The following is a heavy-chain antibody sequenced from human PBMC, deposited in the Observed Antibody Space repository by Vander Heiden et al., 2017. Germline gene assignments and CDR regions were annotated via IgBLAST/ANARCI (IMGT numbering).Heavy chain of an antibody. V-gene: IGHV1-46*01. CDR3: ARAHIVPYGMDV. Sequence: GAEVKKPGASVKVSCKASGYTFTSYYMHWVRQAPGQGLEWMGIINPSGGSTSYAQKFQGRVTMTRDTSTSTVYMELSSLRSEDAAVYYCARAHIVPYGMDVWGQGTTVTVSS. J-gene: IGHJ6*02. D-gene: IGHD2-21*01. CDR2: INPSGGST. CDR1: GYTFTSYY.